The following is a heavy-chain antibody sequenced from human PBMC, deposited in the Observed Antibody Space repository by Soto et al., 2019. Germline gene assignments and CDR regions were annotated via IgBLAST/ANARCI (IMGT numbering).Heavy chain of an antibody. CDR1: GYTFTSYG. V-gene: IGHV1-18*01. Sequence: QVQLVQSGAEVKKPGASVKVSCKASGYTFTSYGISWVRQAPGQGLEWMGWISAYNGNTNYAQKLQGRVTMPTDTSRSTAYMELRSLRYDDTAVYYCARVRATVTTPFDYWGQGTLVIVSS. CDR3: ARVRATVTTPFDY. CDR2: ISAYNGNT. J-gene: IGHJ4*02. D-gene: IGHD4-4*01.